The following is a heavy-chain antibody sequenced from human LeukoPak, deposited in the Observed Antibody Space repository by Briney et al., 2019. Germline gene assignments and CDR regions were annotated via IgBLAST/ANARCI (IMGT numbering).Heavy chain of an antibody. D-gene: IGHD3-22*01. CDR1: GYTFTGYY. J-gene: IGHJ1*01. CDR3: ARDRGDYYDSSGYHN. CDR2: INPNSGGT. V-gene: IGHV1-2*02. Sequence: APVKVSCKASGYTFTGYYMHWVRQAPGQGLEWMGWINPNSGGTNYAQKFQGRVTMTRDTPISTAYMELSRLRSDDTAVYYCARDRGDYYDSSGYHNWGQGTLVTVSS.